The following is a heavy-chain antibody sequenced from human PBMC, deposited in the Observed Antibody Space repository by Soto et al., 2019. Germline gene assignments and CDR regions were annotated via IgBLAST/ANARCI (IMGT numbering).Heavy chain of an antibody. Sequence: GGSLRLSCAASGLTVSNYYMNWVRQAPGKGLEWVSVIYSGGGTYYADSVKVRFTISRDNSKNTLYPQMNSLRAEDTAVYYCANETIPLMTYYGIDVWGQGTTVPVS. CDR3: ANETIPLMTYYGIDV. J-gene: IGHJ6*02. V-gene: IGHV3-53*01. D-gene: IGHD3-16*01. CDR1: GLTVSNYY. CDR2: IYSGGGT.